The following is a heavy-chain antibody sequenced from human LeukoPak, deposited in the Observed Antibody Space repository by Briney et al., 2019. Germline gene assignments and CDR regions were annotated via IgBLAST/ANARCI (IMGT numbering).Heavy chain of an antibody. CDR2: VNPNSGGT. CDR3: ARGGYYYDSSGYYPPQYFQH. Sequence: ASVTVSCKASGYTFTGYYMHWVRQAPGQGLEWMGWVNPNSGGTNYAQKFQGRVTMTRDTSISTAYMELSRLRSDDTAVYYCARGGYYYDSSGYYPPQYFQHWGQGTLVTVSS. D-gene: IGHD3-22*01. J-gene: IGHJ1*01. V-gene: IGHV1-2*02. CDR1: GYTFTGYY.